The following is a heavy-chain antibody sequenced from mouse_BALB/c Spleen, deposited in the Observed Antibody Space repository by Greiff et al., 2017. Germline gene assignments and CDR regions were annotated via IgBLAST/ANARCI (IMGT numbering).Heavy chain of an antibody. V-gene: IGHV1-69*02. Sequence: VQLQQPGAELVRPGASVKLSCKASGYTFTSYWINWVKQRPGQGLEWIGNIYPSDSYTNYNQKFKDKATLTVDKSSSTAYMQLSSPTSEDSAVYYGTRAGDYDAFAYWGQGTLVTVSA. CDR1: GYTFTSYW. J-gene: IGHJ3*01. CDR3: TRAGDYDAFAY. D-gene: IGHD2-4*01. CDR2: IYPSDSYT.